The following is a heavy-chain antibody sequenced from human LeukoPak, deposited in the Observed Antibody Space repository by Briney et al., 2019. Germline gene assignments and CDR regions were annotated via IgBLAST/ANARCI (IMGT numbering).Heavy chain of an antibody. CDR3: AKARGGGNGLGFDY. Sequence: GRSLRLSCAASGFTFDDYAMHWVRQAPGKGLEWVSGISWNSGSIGYADSVKGRFTISRDNAKNSLFLQMNSLRAEDTAFYYCAKARGGGNGLGFDYWGQETLVTVSS. CDR1: GFTFDDYA. CDR2: ISWNSGSI. D-gene: IGHD4-23*01. V-gene: IGHV3-9*01. J-gene: IGHJ4*02.